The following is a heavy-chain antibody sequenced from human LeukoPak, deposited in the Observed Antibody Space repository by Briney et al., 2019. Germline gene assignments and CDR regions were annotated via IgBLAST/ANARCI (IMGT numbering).Heavy chain of an antibody. CDR3: ATDLAIKGRLTDY. D-gene: IGHD2-15*01. CDR1: GYTLTELS. V-gene: IGHV1-24*01. CDR2: FDPEDGET. Sequence: ASVKVSCKVSGYTLTELSMHWVRQAPGKGLEWMGGFDPEDGETIYAQKFQGRITMTEDTSTDTAYMELSSLRCEDTAVYYCATDLAIKGRLTDYWGQGTLVTVSS. J-gene: IGHJ4*02.